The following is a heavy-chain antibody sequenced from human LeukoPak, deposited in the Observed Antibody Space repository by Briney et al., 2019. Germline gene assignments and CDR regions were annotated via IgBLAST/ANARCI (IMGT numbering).Heavy chain of an antibody. D-gene: IGHD2-15*01. V-gene: IGHV4-39*07. CDR3: ASTYRDCSGGSCYSSLFDY. J-gene: IGHJ4*02. CDR1: GGSISSSSYY. CDR2: IYYSGST. Sequence: PSETLSLTCTVSGGSISSSSYYWGWIRQPPGKGLEWIGSIYYSGSTFFNPSLKSRVTISVDTSKNQFSLKLSSVTAADTAVYYCASTYRDCSGGSCYSSLFDYWGQGTLVTVSS.